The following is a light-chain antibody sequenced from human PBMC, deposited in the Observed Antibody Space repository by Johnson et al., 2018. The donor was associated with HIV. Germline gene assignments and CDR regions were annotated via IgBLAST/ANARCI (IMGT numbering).Light chain of an antibody. CDR3: GTWDSSLSVYV. Sequence: QSVLTQPPSVSAAPGQKVTISCSGSSSNVGNNYVSWYQQIPGTAPKLLIYENNKRPSGIPDRFSGSKSGTSATLGITGLQTGDEADYYCGTWDSSLSVYVIGTGTKVTVL. J-gene: IGLJ1*01. CDR1: SSNVGNNY. CDR2: ENN. V-gene: IGLV1-51*02.